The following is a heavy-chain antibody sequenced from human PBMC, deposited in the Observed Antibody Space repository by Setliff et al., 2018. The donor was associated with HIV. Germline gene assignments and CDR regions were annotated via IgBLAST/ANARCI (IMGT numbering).Heavy chain of an antibody. J-gene: IGHJ6*03. Sequence: VSGPTLVNPTQTLTLTCTFSGFSLSTSGMCVSWIRQPPGKALEWLARIDWDDDKYYSTSLKTRLTISKDTSKNQVVLTMTNMDPVDTATYYCARSKSYYDSSGYAYNYYMDVWGKGTTVTVSS. V-gene: IGHV2-70*11. D-gene: IGHD3-22*01. CDR3: ARSKSYYDSSGYAYNYYMDV. CDR1: GFSLSTSGMC. CDR2: IDWDDDK.